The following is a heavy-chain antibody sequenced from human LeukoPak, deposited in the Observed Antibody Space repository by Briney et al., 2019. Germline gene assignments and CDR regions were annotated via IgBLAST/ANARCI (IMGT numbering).Heavy chain of an antibody. CDR3: ARGSTFGGVISDF. D-gene: IGHD3-16*02. J-gene: IGHJ4*02. V-gene: IGHV3-30*04. CDR1: GFTFSSYA. Sequence: PGGSLRLSCAASGFTFSSYAIHWVRQAPGKGPEWVAVISFDGTDAFYADSVKGRFTISRDNANNSLHLQMNSLRVEDTGIYFCARGSTFGGVISDFWGQGTLVTVSS. CDR2: ISFDGTDA.